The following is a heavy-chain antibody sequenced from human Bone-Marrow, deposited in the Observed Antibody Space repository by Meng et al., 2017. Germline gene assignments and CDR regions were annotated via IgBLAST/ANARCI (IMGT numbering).Heavy chain of an antibody. J-gene: IGHJ4*02. D-gene: IGHD3-22*01. CDR3: ARFGGWYYYDSSGGFDY. CDR2: INSDGSST. V-gene: IGHV3-74*01. CDR1: GFTFSSYW. Sequence: GESLKISCAASGFTFSSYWMHWVRQAPGKGLVWVSRINSDGSSTSYADSVKGRFTISRDNSKNTLYLQMNSLRAEDTAVYYCARFGGWYYYDSSGGFDYWGQGTLVTVSS.